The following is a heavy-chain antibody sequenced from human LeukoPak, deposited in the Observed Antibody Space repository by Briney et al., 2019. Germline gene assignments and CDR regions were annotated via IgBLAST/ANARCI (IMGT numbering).Heavy chain of an antibody. CDR3: AIVLCAGGACSFDY. J-gene: IGHJ4*02. V-gene: IGHV1-2*02. CDR2: INPNSGGR. CDR1: GYTFTGYY. Sequence: GASVKVSCKGSGYTFTGYYMHWVRQAPGQGLEWMGWINPNSGGRHYAQKFQGRVTMTRDSSISTAYTELSSLSSDDTAVYYCAIVLCAGGACSFDYWGQGTLVTVSS. D-gene: IGHD2-21*02.